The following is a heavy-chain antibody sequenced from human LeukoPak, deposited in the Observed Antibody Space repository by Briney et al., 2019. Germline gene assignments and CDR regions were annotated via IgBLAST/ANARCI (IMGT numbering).Heavy chain of an antibody. CDR2: IIPILGIA. V-gene: IGHV1-69*04. Sequence: ASVKVSCKASGGTFSSYAISWVRQAPGQGLEWMGRIIPILGIANYAQKFQGRVTITADKSTSTAYMELSSLRSEDTAVYYCAREPIELVVPAAISSFDYWGQGTLVTVSS. CDR3: AREPIELVVPAAISSFDY. J-gene: IGHJ4*02. CDR1: GGTFSSYA. D-gene: IGHD2-2*02.